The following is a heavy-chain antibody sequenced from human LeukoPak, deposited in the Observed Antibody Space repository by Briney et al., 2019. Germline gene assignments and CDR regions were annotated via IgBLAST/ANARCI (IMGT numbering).Heavy chain of an antibody. J-gene: IGHJ3*02. D-gene: IGHD3-22*01. V-gene: IGHV1-2*02. CDR1: GYTFTGYY. CDR3: ASGLYYDSSGYPGEAFDI. Sequence: ASVKVSCKASGYTFTGYYMHWVRQAPGQGLEWMGWINPNSGGTNYAQKFQGRVTMTRDTSISTAYMELSRLRSDDTAVYYCASGLYYDSSGYPGEAFDIWGQGTMVTVSS. CDR2: INPNSGGT.